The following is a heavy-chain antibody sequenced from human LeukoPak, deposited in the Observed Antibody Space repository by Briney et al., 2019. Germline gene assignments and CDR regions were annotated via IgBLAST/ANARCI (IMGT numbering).Heavy chain of an antibody. D-gene: IGHD3-22*01. Sequence: NPSETLSLTCTVSGGSISSSSYYWGWIRQPPGKGLEWIGSIYYSGSTYYNPSLKSRVTISVDTSKNQFSLKLSSVTAADTAVYYCASNYYDSSGYPVPFDYWGQGTLVTVSS. J-gene: IGHJ4*02. V-gene: IGHV4-39*01. CDR2: IYYSGST. CDR1: GGSISSSSYY. CDR3: ASNYYDSSGYPVPFDY.